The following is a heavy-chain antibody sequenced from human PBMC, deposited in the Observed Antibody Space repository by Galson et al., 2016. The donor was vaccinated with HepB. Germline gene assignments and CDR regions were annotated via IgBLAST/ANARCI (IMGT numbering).Heavy chain of an antibody. V-gene: IGHV4-4*02. Sequence: SETLSLTCAVSGGSISSSNWWSWVRRRPGKGLEWIGEIYHGGDTKHNPSLWSRVTISADTSKNQISLKLNSVTAADTAVYYCARQEGSMEQGEYYYNYGMDVWGQGTTVTVSS. D-gene: IGHD1/OR15-1a*01. CDR3: ARQEGSMEQGEYYYNYGMDV. J-gene: IGHJ6*02. CDR2: IYHGGDT. CDR1: GGSISSSNW.